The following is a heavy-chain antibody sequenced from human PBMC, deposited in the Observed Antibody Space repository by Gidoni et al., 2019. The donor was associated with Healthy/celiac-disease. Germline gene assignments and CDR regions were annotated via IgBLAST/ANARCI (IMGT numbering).Heavy chain of an antibody. J-gene: IGHJ5*02. CDR1: GFTFSSYA. Sequence: EVQLLESGGGLVQPGGSLRLSCAASGFTFSSYAMSWVRQAPGKGLEWVSAISGSGGSTYYADSVKGRFTISRDNSKNTLYLQMNSLRAEDTAVYYCAKDRSSTIFGVVNNWFDPWGQGTLVTVSS. CDR2: ISGSGGST. CDR3: AKDRSSTIFGVVNNWFDP. D-gene: IGHD3-3*01. V-gene: IGHV3-23*01.